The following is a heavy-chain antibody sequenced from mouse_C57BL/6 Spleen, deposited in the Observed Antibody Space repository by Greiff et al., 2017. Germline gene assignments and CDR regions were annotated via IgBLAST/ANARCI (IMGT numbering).Heavy chain of an antibody. CDR1: GYTFTSYW. CDR2: IDPSDSYT. V-gene: IGHV1-59*01. Sequence: QVQLQQPGAELVRPGTSVKLSCKASGYTFTSYWMHWVKQRPGQGLEWIGVIDPSDSYTNYNQKFKGKATLTVDTSSSTAYMQLSSLTSEDSAVYYCATITTVVPDWYFDVWGTGTTVTVSS. J-gene: IGHJ1*03. CDR3: ATITTVVPDWYFDV. D-gene: IGHD1-1*01.